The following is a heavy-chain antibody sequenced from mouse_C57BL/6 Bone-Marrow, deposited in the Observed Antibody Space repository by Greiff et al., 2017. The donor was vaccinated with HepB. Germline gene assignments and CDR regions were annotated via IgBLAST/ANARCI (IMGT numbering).Heavy chain of an antibody. CDR3: TTYSPYYFDF. CDR1: GFNIKDDY. Sequence: EVQLKESGAELVRPGASVKLSCTASGFNIKDDYMHWVKQRPEQGLEWIGWIDPENGDTEYASKFQGKATITADKSSNTAYLQLSSLTSEDTAVSYSTTYSPYYFDFWGQGTTLTVSS. V-gene: IGHV14-4*01. J-gene: IGHJ2*01. CDR2: IDPENGDT.